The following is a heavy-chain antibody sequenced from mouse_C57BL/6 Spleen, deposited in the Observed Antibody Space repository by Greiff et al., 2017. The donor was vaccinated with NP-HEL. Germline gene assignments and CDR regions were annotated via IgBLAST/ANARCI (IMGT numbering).Heavy chain of an antibody. J-gene: IGHJ4*01. CDR2: IHPNSGST. V-gene: IGHV1-64*01. CDR3: ASPNWENAMDY. D-gene: IGHD4-1*01. Sequence: QVQLQQSGAELVKPGASVKLSCKASGYTFTSYWMHWVKQRPGQGLEWIGMIHPNSGSTNYNEKFKSKATLTVDKSSSTAYMQLSSLTSEDSAVYYCASPNWENAMDYWGQGTSVTVSS. CDR1: GYTFTSYW.